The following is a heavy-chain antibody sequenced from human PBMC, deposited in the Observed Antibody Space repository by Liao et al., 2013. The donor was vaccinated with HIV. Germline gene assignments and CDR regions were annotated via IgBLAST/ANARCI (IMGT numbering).Heavy chain of an antibody. CDR1: GGSISSGGYA. Sequence: QVQLQESGPGLVKSSQTLSLTCAVSGGSISSGGYAWSWIRQPPGKGLEWIGYIYHSGRTNYSPSLKSRVTISGDRSKNQFSLKLSSVTAADTAVYYCARAESGYNSGWFFDYWGQGTLVTVSS. V-gene: IGHV4-30-2*01. CDR2: IYHSGRT. CDR3: ARAESGYNSGWFFDY. J-gene: IGHJ4*02. D-gene: IGHD6-19*01.